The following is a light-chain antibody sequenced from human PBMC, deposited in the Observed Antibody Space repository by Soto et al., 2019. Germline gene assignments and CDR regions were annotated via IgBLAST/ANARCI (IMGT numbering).Light chain of an antibody. CDR2: GAS. CDR1: QSVSSSY. CDR3: QQYGRSPPYT. V-gene: IGKV3-20*01. Sequence: EIVLTQSPGTLSLSPGERATLSCRASQSVSSSYLAWYQQKPGQAPRLLIYGASSTTTGIADRFSGSGSGTVFTLTISRLESEDFAVYYCQQYGRSPPYTFGQGTKLEIK. J-gene: IGKJ2*01.